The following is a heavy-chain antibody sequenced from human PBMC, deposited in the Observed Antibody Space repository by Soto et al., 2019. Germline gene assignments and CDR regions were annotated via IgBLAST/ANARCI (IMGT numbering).Heavy chain of an antibody. CDR3: ARDSYNFDD. D-gene: IGHD5-18*01. V-gene: IGHV4-59*01. Sequence: PSETLSLTCTVSGGSIRSYYWSWIRQPPGKGLELIWYIYYSGSTDYNPSLKSRVTISVDTSKNQFSLKLRSVTAADTAVYYCARDSYNFDDWGQGILVTVSS. CDR2: IYYSGST. CDR1: GGSIRSYY. J-gene: IGHJ4*02.